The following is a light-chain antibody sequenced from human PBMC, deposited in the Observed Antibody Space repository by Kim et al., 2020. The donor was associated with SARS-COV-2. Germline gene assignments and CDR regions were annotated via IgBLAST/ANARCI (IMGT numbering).Light chain of an antibody. V-gene: IGKV1-39*01. CDR1: ESVGTY. J-gene: IGKJ5*01. CDR2: SAS. CDR3: QQTYSSLTVT. Sequence: SVGDRVTITCRASESVGTYLNWYQQKPGKAPNLLIYSASYLQSGVPSRFSGGGSGTEFTLTISSLQPEDYATYFCQQTYSSLTVTFGQGTRREIK.